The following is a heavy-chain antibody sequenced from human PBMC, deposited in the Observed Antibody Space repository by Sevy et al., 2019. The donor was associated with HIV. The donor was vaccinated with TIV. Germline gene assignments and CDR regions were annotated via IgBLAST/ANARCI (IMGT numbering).Heavy chain of an antibody. CDR3: AKDGPFWSGYSYYFDY. CDR2: ISWNSGSI. D-gene: IGHD3-3*01. V-gene: IGHV3-9*01. J-gene: IGHJ4*02. CDR1: GFTFDDYA. Sequence: GGSLRLSCAASGFTFDDYAMHWVRQAPGKGLEWVSGISWNSGSIGYADSVKGRFTISRDNAKNSLYLQMNSLRAEDTALYYRAKDGPFWSGYSYYFDYWGQGTLVTVSS.